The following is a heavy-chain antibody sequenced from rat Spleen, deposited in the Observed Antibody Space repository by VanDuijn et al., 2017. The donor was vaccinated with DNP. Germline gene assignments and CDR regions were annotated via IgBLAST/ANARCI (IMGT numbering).Heavy chain of an antibody. V-gene: IGHV3-3*01. CDR1: GYSITSSYR. D-gene: IGHD1-4*01. Sequence: EVQLRESGPGLVKPSQSLSLTCSVTGYSITSSYRWNWIRKFPGNKLEWMGSINSAGTTKYNPSLKSRVFITRDTSKNQLFLQVDSVTTEDTATDHCARWPGYNPPYAMDAWGQGTSVTVSS. CDR3: ARWPGYNPPYAMDA. J-gene: IGHJ4*01. CDR2: INSAGTT.